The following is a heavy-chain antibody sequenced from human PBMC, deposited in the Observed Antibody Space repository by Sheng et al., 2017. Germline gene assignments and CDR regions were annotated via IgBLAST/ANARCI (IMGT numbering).Heavy chain of an antibody. D-gene: IGHD2-15*01. Sequence: QVHLVQSGAEVKKPGSSVKVSCKASGGTFINYAISWVRQAPGQGLEWVGGIIPMVATANYAQRFQGRVTISTDEFTSTAYMELSRLRSDDTAVYYCTRDREGGFCSGGSCYSLDFWGQGTLVTVSS. J-gene: IGHJ4*02. CDR2: IIPMVATA. CDR1: GGTFINYA. CDR3: TRDREGGFCSGGSCYSLDF. V-gene: IGHV1-69*05.